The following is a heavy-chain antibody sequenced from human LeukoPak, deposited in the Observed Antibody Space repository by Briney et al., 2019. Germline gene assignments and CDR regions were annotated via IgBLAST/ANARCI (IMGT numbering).Heavy chain of an antibody. CDR2: IRYDGSNK. Sequence: SGGSLRLSCAASGFTFSSYGMHWVRQAPGKGLEWVAFIRYDGSNKYYADSVKGRFTISRDNSKNTLYLQMNSLRAEDTAVYYCAKDLGGSYWIGAFDIWGQGTMVTVSS. D-gene: IGHD1-26*01. J-gene: IGHJ3*02. CDR3: AKDLGGSYWIGAFDI. CDR1: GFTFSSYG. V-gene: IGHV3-30*02.